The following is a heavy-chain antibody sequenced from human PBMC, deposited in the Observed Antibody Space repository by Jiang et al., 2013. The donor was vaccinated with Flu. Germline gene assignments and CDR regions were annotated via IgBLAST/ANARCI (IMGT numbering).Heavy chain of an antibody. CDR3: ARDGGRGYSYGYDRNYYYYYGMDV. Sequence: QLLEVWGGVVQPGRSLRLSCAASGFTFSSYGMHWVRQAPGKGLEWVAVIWYDGSNKYYADSVKGRFTISRDNSKNTLYLQMNSLRAEDTAVYYCARDGGRGYSYGYDRNYYYYYGMDVWGQGTTVTVSS. CDR1: GFTFSSYG. CDR2: IWYDGSNK. D-gene: IGHD5-18*01. J-gene: IGHJ6*02. V-gene: IGHV3-33*01.